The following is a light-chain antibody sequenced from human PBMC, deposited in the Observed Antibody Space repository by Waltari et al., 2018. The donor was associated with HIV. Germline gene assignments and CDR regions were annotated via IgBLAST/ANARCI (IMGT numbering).Light chain of an antibody. CDR1: DLWDKE. CDR3: QAWDRNTVV. J-gene: IGLJ3*02. Sequence: SYDLTQSPSVSVSPGQTARLTCPGDDLWDKEVCWYHQKSGQSPVLVMYEENKRPSGIPERFSGSKSGNTATLTISGTQAMDEADYYCQAWDRNTVVFGGGTKLTVL. CDR2: EEN. V-gene: IGLV3-1*01.